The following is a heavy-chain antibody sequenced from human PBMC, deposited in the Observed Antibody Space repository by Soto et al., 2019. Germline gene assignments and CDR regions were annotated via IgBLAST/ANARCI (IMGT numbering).Heavy chain of an antibody. V-gene: IGHV4-4*07. D-gene: IGHD3-3*01. CDR2: IYTSGST. CDR3: ARDQNYDFWSGYFTGNWFDP. CDR1: GGSIISYY. J-gene: IGHJ5*02. Sequence: SETLSLTCTVSGGSIISYYWSWIRQPAGKGLEWIGRIYTSGSTNYNPSLKSRVTMSVDTSKNQFSLKLSSVTAADTAVYYCARDQNYDFWSGYFTGNWFDPWGQGTLVTVSS.